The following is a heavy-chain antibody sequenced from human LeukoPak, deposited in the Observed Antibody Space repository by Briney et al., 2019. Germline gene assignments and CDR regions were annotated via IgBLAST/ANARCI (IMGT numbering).Heavy chain of an antibody. J-gene: IGHJ4*02. D-gene: IGHD1-26*01. CDR1: GFAFNTYA. CDR3: ARDGGGSYGVLDY. Sequence: GGSLRLSCAASGFAFNTYAMHWVRQAPGKGQEWVTLISHDGSHKFYIYSVRGRFTISRDNSRNTVYLQMHGLGVEDTAVYYCARDGGGSYGVLDYWGQGPLVTVSS. CDR2: ISHDGSHK. V-gene: IGHV3-33*01.